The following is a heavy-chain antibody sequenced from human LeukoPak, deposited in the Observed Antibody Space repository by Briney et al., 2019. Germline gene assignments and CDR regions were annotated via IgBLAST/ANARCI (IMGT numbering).Heavy chain of an antibody. Sequence: PSETLSLTCTVSGGSISSYYWSWIRQPPGQGLGWIGYIYYSGSTNYNPSLKSRVTISVDTSKNQFSLKLSSVAAADTAVYYCARVSSGWSTDYYFDYWGQGTLVTVSS. J-gene: IGHJ4*02. V-gene: IGHV4-59*01. CDR2: IYYSGST. CDR1: GGSISSYY. CDR3: ARVSSGWSTDYYFDY. D-gene: IGHD6-19*01.